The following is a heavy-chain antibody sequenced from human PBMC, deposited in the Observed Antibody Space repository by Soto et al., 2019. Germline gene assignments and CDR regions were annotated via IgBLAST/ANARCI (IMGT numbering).Heavy chain of an antibody. D-gene: IGHD3-10*01. CDR2: ISYDGSNK. CDR1: GFTFSSYA. V-gene: IGHV3-30-3*01. CDR3: AGGRITMVRGVLRV. Sequence: QVQLVESGGGVVQPGRSLRLSCAASGFTFSSYAMHWVRQAPGKGLEWVAVISYDGSNKYYADSVKGRFTISRDNSKNMLYLQINSLRADDTAVYYCAGGRITMVRGVLRVWGQGTLVTVSS. J-gene: IGHJ4*02.